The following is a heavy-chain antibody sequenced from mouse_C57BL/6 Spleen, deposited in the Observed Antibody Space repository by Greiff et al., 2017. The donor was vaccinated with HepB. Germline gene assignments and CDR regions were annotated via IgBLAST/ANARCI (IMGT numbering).Heavy chain of an antibody. V-gene: IGHV1-50*01. Sequence: VQLQQPGAELVKPGASVKLSCKASGYTFTSYWMQWVKQRPGQGLEWIGEIDPSDSYTNYNQKFKGKATLTVDTSSSTAYMQLSSLISEDSAVYYCARSYYYGSSPHAMDYWGQGTSVTVSS. CDR2: IDPSDSYT. CDR1: GYTFTSYW. D-gene: IGHD1-1*01. J-gene: IGHJ4*01. CDR3: ARSYYYGSSPHAMDY.